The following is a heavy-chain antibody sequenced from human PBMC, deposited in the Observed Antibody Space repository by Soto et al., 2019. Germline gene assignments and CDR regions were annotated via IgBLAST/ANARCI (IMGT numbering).Heavy chain of an antibody. CDR3: AREYSSGWYDY. CDR1: GFTFSSYS. D-gene: IGHD6-19*01. J-gene: IGHJ4*02. CDR2: ISSSSSSI. V-gene: IGHV3-21*01. Sequence: GGSLRLSCAASGFTFSSYSMNWVRQAPGKGLEWVSSISSSSSSIYYADSVKGRFTISRDNAKNSLYLQMHSLRAEDTAVYYFAREYSSGWYDYWGQGALVTVSS.